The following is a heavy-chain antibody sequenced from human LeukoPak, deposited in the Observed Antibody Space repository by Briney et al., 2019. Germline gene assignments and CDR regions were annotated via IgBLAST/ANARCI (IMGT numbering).Heavy chain of an antibody. Sequence: GGSLRLSCAASGFTFSSYSMNWVRQAPGKGLEWVSYISSSSSTIYYADSVKGRFTISRDNAKNSLYLQMNSLRAEDTAVYYCARDRNTDFWSGYYTNYFDYWGQGTLVTVSS. CDR2: ISSSSSTI. D-gene: IGHD3-3*01. CDR3: ARDRNTDFWSGYYTNYFDY. J-gene: IGHJ4*02. CDR1: GFTFSSYS. V-gene: IGHV3-48*01.